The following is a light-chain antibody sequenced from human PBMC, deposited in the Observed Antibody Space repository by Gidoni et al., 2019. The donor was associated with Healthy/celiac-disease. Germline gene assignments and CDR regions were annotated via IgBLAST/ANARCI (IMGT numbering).Light chain of an antibody. Sequence: QSALTQPASESGSPGQSITISCTGTSSDVGSYNLVSWYQQHPGKAPKLMIYEGSKRPSGVSNRFSGSKSGNTASLTISGLQAEDEADYYCCSYAGSSTGWVFGGGTKLTVL. V-gene: IGLV2-23*01. J-gene: IGLJ3*02. CDR1: SSDVGSYNL. CDR2: EGS. CDR3: CSYAGSSTGWV.